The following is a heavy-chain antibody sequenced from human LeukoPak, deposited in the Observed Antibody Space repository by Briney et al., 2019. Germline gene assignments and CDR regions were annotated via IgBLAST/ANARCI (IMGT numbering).Heavy chain of an antibody. D-gene: IGHD7-27*01. Sequence: ASVKVSCKASGYTFTSYDINWVRQATGQGLEWMGWINLNSGNTGYAQNFQGRLTLTRDTSINTAYMELSTLRSEDTAVYYCARVTGRIDYWGQGTLVTVSS. CDR1: GYTFTSYD. CDR3: ARVTGRIDY. CDR2: INLNSGNT. J-gene: IGHJ4*02. V-gene: IGHV1-8*01.